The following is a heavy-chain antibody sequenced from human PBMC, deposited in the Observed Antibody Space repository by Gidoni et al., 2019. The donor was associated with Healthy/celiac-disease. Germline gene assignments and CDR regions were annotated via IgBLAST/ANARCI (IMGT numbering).Heavy chain of an antibody. CDR2: TYYRSKWYN. J-gene: IGHJ3*02. V-gene: IGHV6-1*01. Sequence: QVQLQQSGPGLVKPSQTLSLTCAISVDSVSSNSAAWNLIRQSPSRGLEWLGSTYYRSKWYNDDAVSVKSRITINPDTSKNQFSLQLNSGTPEDTAVYYCAREGCTSVGDAFDIWGQGTMVTVSS. CDR3: AREGCTSVGDAFDI. D-gene: IGHD2-8*01. CDR1: VDSVSSNSAA.